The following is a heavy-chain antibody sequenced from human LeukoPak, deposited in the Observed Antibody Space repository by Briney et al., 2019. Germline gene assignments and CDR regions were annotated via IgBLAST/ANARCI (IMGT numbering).Heavy chain of an antibody. V-gene: IGHV3-23*01. D-gene: IGHD5-24*01. CDR2: LSGSGITT. CDR1: GFTFSNSA. Sequence: GGSLRLSCAASGFTFSNSAMSWVRQAPGKGLEWVSTLSGSGITTYYADSVKGRFTISRDNSKNTLYLQMNSLRAEDTAVYYCASRDKGYYGMDVWGQGTTVTVSS. J-gene: IGHJ6*02. CDR3: ASRDKGYYGMDV.